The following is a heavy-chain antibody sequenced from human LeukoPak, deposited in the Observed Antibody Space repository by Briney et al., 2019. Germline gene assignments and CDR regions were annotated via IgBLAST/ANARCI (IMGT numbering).Heavy chain of an antibody. CDR2: ISVSGDAT. CDR3: ARSSGIAVADPDAEYFQH. D-gene: IGHD6-19*01. CDR1: GFTLSRNA. Sequence: GGSLRLSCAVSGFTLSRNAMTWVRQAPGKGLQWISSISVSGDATDYADSVKGRFTIYRDISKNTLYLQMNSLRSEDTAVYYCARSSGIAVADPDAEYFQHWGQGTLVTVSS. J-gene: IGHJ1*01. V-gene: IGHV3-23*01.